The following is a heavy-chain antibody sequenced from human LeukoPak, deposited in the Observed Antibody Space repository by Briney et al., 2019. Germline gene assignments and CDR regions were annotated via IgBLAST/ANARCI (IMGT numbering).Heavy chain of an antibody. D-gene: IGHD6-19*01. J-gene: IGHJ3*02. V-gene: IGHV3-21*01. CDR1: GFTFSSYI. Sequence: PGGSLRLSCTASGFTFSSYIMNWVRQAPGRGLDWVSSISSSSSYIYSADSVKGRFTISRDNAKNSLYLQMNSLRAEDTAVYYCARVRGWYRNAFDIWGQGTMVTVSS. CDR2: ISSSSSYI. CDR3: ARVRGWYRNAFDI.